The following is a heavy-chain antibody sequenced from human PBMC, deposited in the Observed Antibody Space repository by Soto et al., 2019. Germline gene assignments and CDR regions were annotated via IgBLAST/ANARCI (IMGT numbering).Heavy chain of an antibody. CDR3: ARDSPTYDSSGYLYYFDY. V-gene: IGHV1-69*04. D-gene: IGHD3-22*01. CDR1: GGTFSSYT. CDR2: IIPILGIA. Sequence: GASVKVSCKASGGTFSSYTISWVRQAPGQGLEWMGRIIPILGIANYAQKFQGRVTITADKSTSTAYMELSSLRSEDTAVYYCARDSPTYDSSGYLYYFDYWGQGTLVTVSS. J-gene: IGHJ4*02.